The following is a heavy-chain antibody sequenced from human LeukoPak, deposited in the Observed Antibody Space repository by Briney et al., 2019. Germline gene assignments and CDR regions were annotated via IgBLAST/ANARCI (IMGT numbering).Heavy chain of an antibody. V-gene: IGHV1-69*04. CDR2: IIPILGIA. D-gene: IGHD4-17*01. Sequence: SVKVSCKASGGTFSSYAISWVRQAPGQGLEWMGRIIPILGIANYAQKFQGRVTITADKSTSTAYMELSSLRYEDTAVYYCARGPPNDYGDYVSFDYWGQGTLVTVSS. J-gene: IGHJ4*02. CDR3: ARGPPNDYGDYVSFDY. CDR1: GGTFSSYA.